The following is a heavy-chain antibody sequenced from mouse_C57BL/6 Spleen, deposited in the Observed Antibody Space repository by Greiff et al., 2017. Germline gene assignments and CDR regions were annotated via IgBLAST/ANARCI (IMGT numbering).Heavy chain of an antibody. D-gene: IGHD3-1*01. J-gene: IGHJ2*01. Sequence: VQLQQSGAELVKPGASVKISCKASGYAFSSYWMNWVKQRPGKGLEWIGQIYPGDGDTNYNGKFKGKATLTADKSSSTAYMQLSSLTSEDSAVYFCARTGLLRDYFDDWGQGTTLTVSS. CDR2: IYPGDGDT. CDR3: ARTGLLRDYFDD. V-gene: IGHV1-80*01. CDR1: GYAFSSYW.